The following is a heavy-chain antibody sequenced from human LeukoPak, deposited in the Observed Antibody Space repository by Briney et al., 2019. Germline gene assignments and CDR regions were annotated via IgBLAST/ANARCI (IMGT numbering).Heavy chain of an antibody. J-gene: IGHJ4*02. D-gene: IGHD4-17*01. Sequence: SETLSLTCTVSGGSISSYYWSWIRQPPGEGLEWIGEVNHSGYTNYNPSLKGRVTISVDTSKNQFSLKLSSVTAADTAVYYCARQLYGSDYWGQGTLVTVSS. CDR2: VNHSGYT. V-gene: IGHV4-34*01. CDR1: GGSISSYY. CDR3: ARQLYGSDY.